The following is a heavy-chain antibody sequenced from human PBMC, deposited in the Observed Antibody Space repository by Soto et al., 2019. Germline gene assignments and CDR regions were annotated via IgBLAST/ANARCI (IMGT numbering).Heavy chain of an antibody. Sequence: SETLSLTCAVSNFSLSTNYYWGWIRQAPGKGLQWIGSMKHSGSAYYSPSLRRRATISLDTSKNQFSLELTSVTAADTAVYYCARVEGARYRYGFCDSWGQGTLVTVSS. J-gene: IGHJ5*01. V-gene: IGHV4-38-2*01. CDR3: ARVEGARYRYGFCDS. CDR2: MKHSGSA. CDR1: NFSLSTNYY. D-gene: IGHD5-18*01.